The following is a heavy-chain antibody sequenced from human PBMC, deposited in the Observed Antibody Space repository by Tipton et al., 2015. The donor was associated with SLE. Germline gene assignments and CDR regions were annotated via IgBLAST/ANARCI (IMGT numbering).Heavy chain of an antibody. CDR1: GGSFSGYC. CDR3: ARGVSGYFHYCYMDV. J-gene: IGHJ6*03. V-gene: IGHV4-34*01. D-gene: IGHD3-16*01. Sequence: LRLSCAVYGGSFSGYCWTWIRQPPGKGLEWIGEINHSGSTNYNPSLKSRVAISLDTPKNQFSLRLTSVTAADTAVYYCARGVSGYFHYCYMDVWGRGTTVTISS. CDR2: INHSGST.